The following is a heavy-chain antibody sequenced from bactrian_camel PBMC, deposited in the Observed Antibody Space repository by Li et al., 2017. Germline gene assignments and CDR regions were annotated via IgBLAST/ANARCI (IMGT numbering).Heavy chain of an antibody. CDR3: AADFHTPGCNWGPIRVADFGY. CDR1: GFSWSYCL. Sequence: HVQLVESGGGSVQAGGSLRLSCAASGFSWSYCLGWFRQAPGKEREGVAFVYEAGGADYYVDSVKGRFTVSQPYGKGTSYLQMNSLKPEDTAMYYCAADFHTPGCNWGPIRVADFGYWGQGTQVTVS. CDR2: VYEAGGAD. V-gene: IGHV3S60*01. J-gene: IGHJ6*01. D-gene: IGHD8*01.